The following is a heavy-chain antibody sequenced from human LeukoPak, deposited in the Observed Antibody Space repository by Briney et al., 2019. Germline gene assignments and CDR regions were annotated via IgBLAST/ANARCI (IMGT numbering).Heavy chain of an antibody. D-gene: IGHD1-26*01. V-gene: IGHV4-4*07. CDR1: GGSISGYY. CDR2: INTSGTT. CDR3: ARNVGYNWFNP. J-gene: IGHJ5*02. Sequence: SETLSLTCTVSGGSISGYYWSWIRQPAGKRLEWIGRINTSGTTHYNPSLNSRVTMSVDTSKNQFSLKLTSVTAADTALYYCARNVGYNWFNPWGQGTLVTVSS.